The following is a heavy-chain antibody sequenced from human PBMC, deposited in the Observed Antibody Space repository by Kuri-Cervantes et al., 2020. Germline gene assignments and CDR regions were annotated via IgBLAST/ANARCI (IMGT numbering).Heavy chain of an antibody. CDR1: GFSLSTSGVG. CDR2: IYWDDDK. D-gene: IGHD2-2*01. Sequence: SGPTLVKPTQTLTLTCTFSGFSLSTSGVGVGWIRQPPGKALEWLALIYWDDDKRYSPSLQSRLTLTKDTSKNQVALTITNMDPVDTATYYCARDCSSSSCYAYAFDIWGQGTMVTVSS. J-gene: IGHJ3*02. V-gene: IGHV2-5*02. CDR3: ARDCSSSSCYAYAFDI.